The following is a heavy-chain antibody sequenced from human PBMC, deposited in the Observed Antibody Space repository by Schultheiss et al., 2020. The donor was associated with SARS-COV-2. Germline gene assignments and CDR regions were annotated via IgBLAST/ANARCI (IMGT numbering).Heavy chain of an antibody. V-gene: IGHV3-13*01. CDR1: GFTFSSYD. D-gene: IGHD3-10*01. CDR2: IGTAGDT. Sequence: GGSLRLSCVASGFTFSSYDMHWVRQATGKGLEWVSAIGTAGDTYYPGSVKGRFTISRENAKNSLYLQMNNLRAGDTAVYYCARGEDYSGSGSYGMDVWGQGTTVTVSS. CDR3: ARGEDYSGSGSYGMDV. J-gene: IGHJ6*02.